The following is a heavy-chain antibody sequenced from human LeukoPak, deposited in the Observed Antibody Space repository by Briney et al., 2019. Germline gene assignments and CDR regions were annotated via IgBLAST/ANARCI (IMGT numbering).Heavy chain of an antibody. J-gene: IGHJ4*02. CDR1: GYTFTSYY. Sequence: GASVKVSCKASGYTFTSYYMHWVRQAPGQGLEWMGIINPSGGSTSYAQKFQGRVTMTRDMSTSTVYMELSSLRSEDTAVYYCARGKEEMATIPHFDYWGQGTLVTVSS. D-gene: IGHD5-24*01. V-gene: IGHV1-46*01. CDR2: INPSGGST. CDR3: ARGKEEMATIPHFDY.